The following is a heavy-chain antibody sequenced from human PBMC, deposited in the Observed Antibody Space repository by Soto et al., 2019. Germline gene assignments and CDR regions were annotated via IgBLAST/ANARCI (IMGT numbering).Heavy chain of an antibody. CDR3: ARDRGLELNWFDP. V-gene: IGHV4-31*03. CDR1: GGSISSGGYY. Sequence: SLTCTVSGGSISSGGYYWSWIRQHPGKGLEWIGYIYYSGSTYYNPSLKSRVTISVDTSKNQFSLKLSSVTAADTAVYYCARDRGLELNWFDPWGQGTLVTVSS. J-gene: IGHJ5*02. D-gene: IGHD1-7*01. CDR2: IYYSGST.